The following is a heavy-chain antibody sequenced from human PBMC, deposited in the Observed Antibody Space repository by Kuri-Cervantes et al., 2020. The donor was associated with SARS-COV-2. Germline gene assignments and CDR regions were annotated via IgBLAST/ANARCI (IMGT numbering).Heavy chain of an antibody. Sequence: GESLKISCTASGFTFGDYAMNWFRQTPGKGLECVGFSRSKAYGGTSEYAASVKDRFTISRDDTGTIAYLQMNSLKTEDTAVYYCTTGPSVAVRPDSYFYMDVWGKGTTVTVSS. V-gene: IGHV3-49*03. J-gene: IGHJ6*03. D-gene: IGHD3-10*01. CDR3: TTGPSVAVRPDSYFYMDV. CDR1: GFTFGDYA. CDR2: SRSKAYGGTS.